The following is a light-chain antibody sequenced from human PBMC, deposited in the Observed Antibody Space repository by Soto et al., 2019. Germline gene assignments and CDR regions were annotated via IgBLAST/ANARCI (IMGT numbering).Light chain of an antibody. V-gene: IGKV3-20*01. CDR2: GTS. CDR3: QQCGSAPFT. J-gene: IGKJ4*01. Sequence: EVVLTQSPVALSVSPGERTTLSCRASQSLSRSYMAWYQQRPGQAPRLLIYGTSNRATGIPNRFSGSGSGIDFTLTIPILEPEDVAVYYCQQCGSAPFTFGGGTKVEI. CDR1: QSLSRSY.